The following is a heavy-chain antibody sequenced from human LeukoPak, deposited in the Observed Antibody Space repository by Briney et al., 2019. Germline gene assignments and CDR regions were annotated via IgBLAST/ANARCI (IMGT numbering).Heavy chain of an antibody. Sequence: PGGSLRLSCTVSGLTFSDKGMHWVRQAPGKGLEWAAFIRSDGSNKDYADSVKGRFTISRDSSKNTLDLEMNSLRGEDTAVYYCAKDKGLKYMDVWGKGTTVTIS. CDR1: GLTFSDKG. J-gene: IGHJ6*03. CDR2: IRSDGSNK. D-gene: IGHD3/OR15-3a*01. V-gene: IGHV3-30*02. CDR3: AKDKGLKYMDV.